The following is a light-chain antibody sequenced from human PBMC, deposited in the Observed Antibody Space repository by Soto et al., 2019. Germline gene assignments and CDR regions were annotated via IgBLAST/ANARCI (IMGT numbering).Light chain of an antibody. CDR3: QQGTALMYT. CDR1: QDIRTY. J-gene: IGKJ2*01. Sequence: DIQVTQSPSSLSASVGDRVTITCRASQDIRTYLAWYQQKPGKAPKLLIFAAPTLQSGVPPRFIGSGSGTDFTLTISNLQPEDFATYYCQQGTALMYTFGQGTKLEIK. V-gene: IGKV1D-12*01. CDR2: AAP.